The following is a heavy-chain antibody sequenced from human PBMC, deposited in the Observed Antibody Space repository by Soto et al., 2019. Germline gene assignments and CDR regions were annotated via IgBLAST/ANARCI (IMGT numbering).Heavy chain of an antibody. Sequence: GGSLRLSCAASGFTFDDYAMHWVRQAPWKGLQWVSGITWNTVRKAYADSVKGRFTISRDNVKSFLYLQVNSLRAADTALYYCVNGLRLGQLSLSGDSFDSWGRRTLVTV. D-gene: IGHD3-16*02. CDR3: VNGLRLGQLSLSGDSFDS. CDR2: ITWNTVRK. CDR1: GFTFDDYA. V-gene: IGHV3-9*01. J-gene: IGHJ4*02.